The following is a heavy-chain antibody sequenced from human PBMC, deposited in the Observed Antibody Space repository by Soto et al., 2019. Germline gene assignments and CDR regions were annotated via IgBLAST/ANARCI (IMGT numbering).Heavy chain of an antibody. J-gene: IGHJ5*02. CDR3: ARVVASAETWFGP. CDR2: ISLYSDGT. D-gene: IGHD2-15*01. V-gene: IGHV1-18*01. CDR1: GYTFSNFG. Sequence: QVQLVQSGGEVKRPGASVKVSCKTSGYTFSNFGITWVRQAPGQRLEWLGWISLYSDGTNYAQKFQGRVSMTTYTSTTLTYMGMRSLRSDDTDVYYCARVVASAETWFGPWGQGTLVTVSS.